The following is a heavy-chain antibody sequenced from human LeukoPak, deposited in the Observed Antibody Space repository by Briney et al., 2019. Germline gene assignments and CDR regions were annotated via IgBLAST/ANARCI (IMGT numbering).Heavy chain of an antibody. CDR3: AVWNDYHYFWSVPFDF. Sequence: ASVKVSCKPSGYTFTGHYVHWVRQAPGQGLEWMGWINPNNGGTNYAQKFQGRVTMARDTSVSTAYMELSSLRSDDTAIYYCAVWNDYHYFWSVPFDFWGQGTRVSVSS. D-gene: IGHD3-3*01. CDR1: GYTFTGHY. V-gene: IGHV1-2*02. J-gene: IGHJ4*02. CDR2: INPNNGGT.